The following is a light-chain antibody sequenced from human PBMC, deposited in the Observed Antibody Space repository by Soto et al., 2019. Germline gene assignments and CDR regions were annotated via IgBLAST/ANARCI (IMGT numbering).Light chain of an antibody. V-gene: IGLV2-14*01. CDR2: EVS. J-gene: IGLJ1*01. Sequence: QSALTQPASVSGSPGESITISCTGTSSDVAVYNYVSWYQHHPGKAPKLVIFEVSNRPSGVSNRFSGSKSANTASLTISGLQAEDVADYYCSSYRGSRALVFGTGTKVTVL. CDR3: SSYRGSRALV. CDR1: SSDVAVYNY.